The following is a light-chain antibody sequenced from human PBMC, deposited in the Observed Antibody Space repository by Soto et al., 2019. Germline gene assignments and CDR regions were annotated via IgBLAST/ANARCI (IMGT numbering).Light chain of an antibody. Sequence: DIQMTQSPSSVFASVGDRVTITCRASQGISSWLGWYQQKPGKAPKLLIYAASSLQSGVASRLSGSGFWTEFTLSICCLQANDFATYHRQQAHSSRHKFDQRTRLEMK. CDR2: AAS. V-gene: IGKV1D-12*01. CDR1: QGISSW. J-gene: IGKJ5*01. CDR3: QQAHSSRHK.